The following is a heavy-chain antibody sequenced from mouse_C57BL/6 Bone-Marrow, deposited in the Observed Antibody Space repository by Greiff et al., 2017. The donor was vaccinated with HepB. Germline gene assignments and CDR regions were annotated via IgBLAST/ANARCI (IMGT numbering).Heavy chain of an antibody. V-gene: IGHV1-19*01. CDR3: AKDYFDY. CDR2: INPYNGGT. Sequence: DVKLQESGPVLVKPGASVKMSCKASGYTFTDYYMNWVKQSHGKSLEWIGVINPYNGGTSYNQKFKGKATLTVDKSSSTAYMELNSLTSEDSAVYYCAKDYFDYWGQGTTLTVSS. CDR1: GYTFTDYY. J-gene: IGHJ2*01.